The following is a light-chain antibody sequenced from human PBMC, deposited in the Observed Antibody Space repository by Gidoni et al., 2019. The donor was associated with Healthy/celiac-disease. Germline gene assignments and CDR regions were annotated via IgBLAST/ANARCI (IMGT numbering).Light chain of an antibody. CDR2: GAS. CDR3: PQYNNWPPWT. Sequence: EIVMTQPPATLSVSPGERATLYCRASQSVSSNVAWYQQKPGQAPRLLIYGASTRATGSPARVSGSGSGTEFTLTISSLQSEDFAVYYCPQYNNWPPWTFGRGTKVEIK. V-gene: IGKV3-15*01. CDR1: QSVSSN. J-gene: IGKJ1*01.